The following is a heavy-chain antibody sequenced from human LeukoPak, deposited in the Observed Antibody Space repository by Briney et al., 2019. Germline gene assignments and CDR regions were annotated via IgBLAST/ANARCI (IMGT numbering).Heavy chain of an antibody. CDR3: ARQGEAIIDY. Sequence: GQSLTISCKGSGYSLTSYCIGWVRQMPGKGLEWMGILYSGDSDTRYSPSFQGQVTISADKPISTAYLQWGSLKAADTAMYYCARQGEAIIDYWGQGTLVTVSS. J-gene: IGHJ4*02. CDR1: GYSLTSYC. D-gene: IGHD2-21*01. V-gene: IGHV5-51*01. CDR2: LYSGDSDT.